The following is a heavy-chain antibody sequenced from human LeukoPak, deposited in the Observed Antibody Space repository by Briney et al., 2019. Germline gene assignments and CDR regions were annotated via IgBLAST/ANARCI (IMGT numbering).Heavy chain of an antibody. Sequence: GESLEISCKGSGYSFTNYWIGWVRQMPGKGLEWMGMIYPADSETIYSPSFQGQVTISADKSISTAYLQWSSLKASDTTMYYCARRDDYDTSASTRAAFDFWGHGTMVTVFS. CDR1: GYSFTNYW. CDR3: ARRDDYDTSASTRAAFDF. CDR2: IYPADSET. D-gene: IGHD3-22*01. J-gene: IGHJ3*01. V-gene: IGHV5-51*01.